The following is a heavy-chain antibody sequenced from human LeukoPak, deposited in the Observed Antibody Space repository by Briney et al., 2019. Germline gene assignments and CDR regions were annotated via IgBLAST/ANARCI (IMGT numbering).Heavy chain of an antibody. Sequence: GGSLRLSCVASGFTLSDYYMSWIRQAPGKGLEWVSYISSSGSTIYYADSVKGRLTISRDNTKNSLYLQMNSLSAEDTAVYYCAADNQQITVWGQGTLVTVSS. CDR1: GFTLSDYY. CDR2: ISSSGSTI. V-gene: IGHV3-11*01. CDR3: AADNQQITV. D-gene: IGHD5-24*01. J-gene: IGHJ4*02.